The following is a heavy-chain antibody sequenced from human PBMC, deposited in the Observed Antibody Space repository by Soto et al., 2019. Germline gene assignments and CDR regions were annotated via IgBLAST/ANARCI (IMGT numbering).Heavy chain of an antibody. CDR3: ARRGVSGPVDY. Sequence: SETLSLTCTVSGGSISSSSYYWGWIRQPPGKGLEWIGNTYYSGSAYYNPSLKSRVTISVDMSKNNFSLKLSSVTAADTAVYYCARRGVSGPVDYWGQGTLVTVSS. CDR1: GGSISSSSYY. CDR2: TYYSGSA. V-gene: IGHV4-39*02. D-gene: IGHD3-10*01. J-gene: IGHJ4*02.